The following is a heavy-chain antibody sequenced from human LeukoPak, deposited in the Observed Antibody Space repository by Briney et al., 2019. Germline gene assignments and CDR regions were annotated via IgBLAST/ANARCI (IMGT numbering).Heavy chain of an antibody. CDR3: ARQHTIGTTGCNFDY. CDR1: GGTFSSYA. J-gene: IGHJ4*02. CDR2: IIPIFGTA. Sequence: SVKVSCKASGGTFSSYAISWVRQAPGQGLEWMGGIIPIFGTANYAQKFQGRVTITSDTSASTASMELCSLRCEDTAIYYCARQHTIGTTGCNFDYWGQGTLVTVSS. D-gene: IGHD1-1*01. V-gene: IGHV1-69*05.